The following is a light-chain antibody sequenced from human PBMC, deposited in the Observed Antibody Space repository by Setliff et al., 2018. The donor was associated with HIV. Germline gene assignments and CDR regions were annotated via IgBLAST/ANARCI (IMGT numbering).Light chain of an antibody. CDR3: CSYRGTNILI. Sequence: SALTQPASVSGSPGQSITISCTGTSNDIGNYNYVSWYQQHPGKAPKLIVSEVFNRPSGVSNRFSGSKSGNTASLTISRLQPEYEADYYCCSYRGTNILIFGGGTKVTVL. CDR2: EVF. CDR1: SNDIGNYNY. J-gene: IGLJ2*01. V-gene: IGLV2-14*01.